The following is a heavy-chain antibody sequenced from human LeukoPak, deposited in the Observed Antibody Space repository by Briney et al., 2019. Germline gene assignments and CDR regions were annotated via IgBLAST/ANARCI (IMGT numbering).Heavy chain of an antibody. CDR3: ARPLGGFDY. CDR1: GFTFSSYG. CDR2: ISYDGSNK. J-gene: IGHJ4*02. D-gene: IGHD3-16*01. Sequence: PGGSLRLSCAASGFTFSSYGMHWVRQAPGKGLEWVAVISYDGSNKYYADSVKARFTISRDNSKNTLYLQMNSLRAEDTAVYYCARPLGGFDYWGQGTLVTVSS. V-gene: IGHV3-30*03.